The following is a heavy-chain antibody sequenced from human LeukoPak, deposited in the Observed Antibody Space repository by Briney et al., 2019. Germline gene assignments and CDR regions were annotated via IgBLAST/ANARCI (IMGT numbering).Heavy chain of an antibody. Sequence: GASVKVSCKASGYTFTSYAMNWVRQAPGQGLEWMGWINTNTGNPTYAQGFTGRFVFSLDTSVSTAYLQISSLKAEDTAVYYCARDEVSVVAPAAMQSPFDYWGQGTLVTVSS. CDR2: INTNTGNP. CDR3: ARDEVSVVAPAAMQSPFDY. V-gene: IGHV7-4-1*02. D-gene: IGHD2-2*01. J-gene: IGHJ4*02. CDR1: GYTFTSYA.